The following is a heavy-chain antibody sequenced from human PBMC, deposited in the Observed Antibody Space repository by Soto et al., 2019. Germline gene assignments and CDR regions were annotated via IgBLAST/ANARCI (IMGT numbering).Heavy chain of an antibody. V-gene: IGHV3-30*18. CDR3: AKDRGGDCPDNSCYFGADY. CDR2: ISDTGSSH. Sequence: GGSLRLSCVGSGFTFSAYGMHWVRQAPGKGLECVAVISDTGSSHYYAASVEGRFTISRENSKNTLSLHMDRLRVEDTAVYYCAKDRGGDCPDNSCYFGADYWGQGTPVTVSS. J-gene: IGHJ4*02. D-gene: IGHD2-2*01. CDR1: GFTFSAYG.